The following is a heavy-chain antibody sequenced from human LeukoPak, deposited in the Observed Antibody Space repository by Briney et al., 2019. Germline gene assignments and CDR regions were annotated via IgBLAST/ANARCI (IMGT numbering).Heavy chain of an antibody. J-gene: IGHJ6*03. CDR2: MNPNSGNT. Sequence: ASVKVSCKASGYTFTSYDINWVRQATGQGLEWMGWMNPNSGNTGYAQKFQGRVTMTRNTSISTAYMELSSLRSEDTAVYYCARGLRGVPAARRQPLRYYYYYMDVWGKGTTVTVSS. CDR1: GYTFTSYD. D-gene: IGHD2-2*01. V-gene: IGHV1-8*01. CDR3: ARGLRGVPAARRQPLRYYYYYMDV.